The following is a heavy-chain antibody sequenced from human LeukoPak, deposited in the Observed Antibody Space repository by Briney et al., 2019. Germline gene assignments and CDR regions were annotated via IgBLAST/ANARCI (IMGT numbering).Heavy chain of an antibody. J-gene: IGHJ5*02. Sequence: GGSLRLSCAASGFTFSNAWMSWVRQAPGKGLEWVAVISYDGSNKYYADSVKGRFTISRDNSKNTLYLQMNSLRAEDTAVYYCARARSYCSSTSCSNWFDPWGQGTLVTVSS. CDR1: GFTFSNAW. CDR3: ARARSYCSSTSCSNWFDP. CDR2: ISYDGSNK. V-gene: IGHV3-30-3*01. D-gene: IGHD2-2*01.